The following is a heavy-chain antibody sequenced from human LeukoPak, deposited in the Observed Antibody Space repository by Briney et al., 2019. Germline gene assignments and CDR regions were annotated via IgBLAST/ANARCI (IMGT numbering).Heavy chain of an antibody. D-gene: IGHD3/OR15-3a*01. Sequence: SETLSLTCTVSGGSVSSGSYYWSWIRQPPGEGLEWIGYIYYSGSTNYNPSLKSRVTISVATSKNQFSLKLSSVTAADTAVYYCARDRGLGRTKVRDAFDIWGQGTMVTVSS. CDR2: IYYSGST. V-gene: IGHV4-61*01. J-gene: IGHJ3*02. CDR1: GGSVSSGSYY. CDR3: ARDRGLGRTKVRDAFDI.